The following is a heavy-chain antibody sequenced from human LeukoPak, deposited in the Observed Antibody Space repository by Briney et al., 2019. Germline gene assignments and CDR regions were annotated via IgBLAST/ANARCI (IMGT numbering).Heavy chain of an antibody. V-gene: IGHV1-2*02. CDR2: INPNSGVT. D-gene: IGHD2-15*01. J-gene: IGHJ4*02. CDR1: GYTFTGHY. CDR3: ARDYATVVGTDY. Sequence: ASVKVPCKASGYTFTGHYMHWVRQAPGQGPEWMGWINPNSGVTDYAQKFQGRVTMTSDTSITTAYMELSRLRYDDTAVYYCARDYATVVGTDYWGQGTLVTVSS.